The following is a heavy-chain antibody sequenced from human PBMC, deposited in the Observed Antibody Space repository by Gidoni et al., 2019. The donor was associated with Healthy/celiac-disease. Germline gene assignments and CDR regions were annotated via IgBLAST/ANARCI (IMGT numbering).Heavy chain of an antibody. J-gene: IGHJ5*02. D-gene: IGHD5-18*01. CDR2: IYTSGST. CDR1: GGSISSGSYY. CDR3: ARLEYSYGRAGHWFDP. V-gene: IGHV4-61*02. Sequence: QGQLQEAGPGLVKPSQTLCLTCTVSGGSISSGSYYWSWIRQPAGKGLEWIGRIYTSGSTNYNPSLKSRVTISVDTSKNQFSLKLSSVTAADTAVYYCARLEYSYGRAGHWFDPWGQGTLVTVSS.